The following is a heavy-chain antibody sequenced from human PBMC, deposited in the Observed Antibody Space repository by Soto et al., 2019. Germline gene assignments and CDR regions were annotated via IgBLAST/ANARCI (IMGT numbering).Heavy chain of an antibody. CDR3: ARDLHRYSNLYVYYGLNM. CDR1: GDIFTNYA. Sequence: QVQLVQSGAEVKKPGSSLKASCKAYGDIFTNYAISWVRQAPGQGLEWMGGIIPIFGTTDYAQKFQGRVTITADESTYTAYMDLSSLRSEDNAVYYCARDLHRYSNLYVYYGLNMWGDGTTVIASA. J-gene: IGHJ6*04. CDR2: IIPIFGTT. V-gene: IGHV1-69*01. D-gene: IGHD4-4*01.